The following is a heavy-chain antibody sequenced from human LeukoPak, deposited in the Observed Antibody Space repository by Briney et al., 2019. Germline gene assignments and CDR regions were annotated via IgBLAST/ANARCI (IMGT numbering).Heavy chain of an antibody. V-gene: IGHV3-74*01. CDR1: GFTFSTYW. J-gene: IGHJ3*02. Sequence: QPGGSLRLSCAASGFTFSTYWMHWVRQAPGKGLVWVSRINNDGSSTNYADSVKGRFTISRDNAKITLYLQMNSLRAEDTAVYYCARESGRYGFDIWGQGTMVTVSS. CDR2: INNDGSST. D-gene: IGHD6-25*01. CDR3: ARESGRYGFDI.